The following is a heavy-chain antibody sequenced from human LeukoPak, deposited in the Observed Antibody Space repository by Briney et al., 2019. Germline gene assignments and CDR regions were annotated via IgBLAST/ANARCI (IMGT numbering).Heavy chain of an antibody. D-gene: IGHD6-13*01. Sequence: GGSLRLSCAGSGFTFSSYWMTWVRQAPGKGLEWVANIKQDETGKYYVDSVKGRFTISRDNAQNSLYLQVSSLRAEDTAVYYCARPRDSGWSKTWDYWGQGTLVTVSS. J-gene: IGHJ4*02. CDR2: IKQDETGK. V-gene: IGHV3-7*03. CDR3: ARPRDSGWSKTWDY. CDR1: GFTFSSYW.